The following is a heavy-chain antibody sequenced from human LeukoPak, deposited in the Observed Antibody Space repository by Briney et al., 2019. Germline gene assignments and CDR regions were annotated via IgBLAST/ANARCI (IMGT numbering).Heavy chain of an antibody. CDR3: ARTYYDFWSGYRLWYFDL. CDR2: INHSGST. Sequence: SETLSLTCTVSGGSISSHYWSWIRQPPGKGLEWIGEINHSGSTNYNPSLKSRVTISVDTSKNQFSLKLSSVTAADTAVYYCARTYYDFWSGYRLWYFDLWGRGTLVTVSS. CDR1: GGSISSHY. V-gene: IGHV4-34*01. J-gene: IGHJ2*01. D-gene: IGHD3-3*01.